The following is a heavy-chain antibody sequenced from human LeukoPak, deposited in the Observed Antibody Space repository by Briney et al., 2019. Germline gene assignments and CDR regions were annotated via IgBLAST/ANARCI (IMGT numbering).Heavy chain of an antibody. Sequence: SETLSLTCTVSGGSISGSFCYWGWIRQPPGKGLEWIGSIYSSGSTYYNPSLKSRVTISVDTSKNQFSLKLTSVTAADTAVYYCAREGTESQTVAFDIWGQGTMVTVSS. J-gene: IGHJ3*02. CDR1: GGSISGSFCY. CDR2: IYSSGST. V-gene: IGHV4-39*07. CDR3: AREGTESQTVAFDI. D-gene: IGHD1-1*01.